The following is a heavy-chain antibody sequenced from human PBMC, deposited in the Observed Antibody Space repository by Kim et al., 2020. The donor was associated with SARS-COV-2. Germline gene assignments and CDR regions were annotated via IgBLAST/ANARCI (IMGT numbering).Heavy chain of an antibody. CDR3: SRDHASGNAPRDSSGYYPIYWYFDL. CDR1: GFTFSSYE. V-gene: IGHV3-48*03. Sequence: GGSLRLSCAASGFTFSSYEMNWVRQAPGKGLEWVSYISSSGSTIYYADSVKGRFTISRDNAKNSLYLQMNSLRAEDTAVYYCSRDHASGNAPRDSSGYYPIYWYFDLWGRGTLVTVSS. J-gene: IGHJ2*01. D-gene: IGHD3-22*01. CDR2: ISSSGSTI.